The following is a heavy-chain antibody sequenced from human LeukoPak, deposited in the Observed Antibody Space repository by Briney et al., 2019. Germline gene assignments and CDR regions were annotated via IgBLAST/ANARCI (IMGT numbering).Heavy chain of an antibody. CDR1: GFTFSAYW. J-gene: IGHJ4*02. D-gene: IGHD3-10*01. Sequence: GGSLRLSCAASGFTFSAYWMTWVRQAPGKGLEWVANIKQDGSEKYYVDSVKGRFTISRDNAKNTLYLQMNSLRAEDTAVYYCAKDRRAGSYDYWGQGTLVTVSS. V-gene: IGHV3-7*03. CDR3: AKDRRAGSYDY. CDR2: IKQDGSEK.